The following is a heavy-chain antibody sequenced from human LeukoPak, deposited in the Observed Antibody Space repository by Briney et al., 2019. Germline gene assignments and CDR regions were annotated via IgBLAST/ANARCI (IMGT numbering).Heavy chain of an antibody. CDR1: GYTFTSYA. D-gene: IGHD1-14*01. J-gene: IGHJ1*01. Sequence: ASVKVSCKASGYTFTSYAMNWVRQAPGQGPEWMGWINTNTGNPTYAQGFTGRIVFSLDTSVSTAYLQISRLEAEDTAVYYCARDYTIAVGTTTYLQHWGQGTLVTVSS. CDR3: ARDYTIAVGTTTYLQH. V-gene: IGHV7-4-1*02. CDR2: INTNTGNP.